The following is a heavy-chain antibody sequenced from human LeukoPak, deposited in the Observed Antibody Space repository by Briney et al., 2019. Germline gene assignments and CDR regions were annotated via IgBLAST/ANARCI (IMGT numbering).Heavy chain of an antibody. CDR2: IYTSGST. J-gene: IGHJ4*02. Sequence: SETLSLTCTVSGGSISSGSYYWSWIRQPAGKGLEWIGRIYTSGSTNYNPPLKSRVTISVDTSKNQFSLKLSSATAADTAVYYCASLGAEHIDWGQGTLVTVSS. CDR3: ASLGAEHID. V-gene: IGHV4-61*02. D-gene: IGHD1/OR15-1a*01. CDR1: GGSISSGSYY.